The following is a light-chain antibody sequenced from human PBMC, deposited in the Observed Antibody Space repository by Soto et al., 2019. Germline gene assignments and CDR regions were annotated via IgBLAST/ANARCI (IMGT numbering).Light chain of an antibody. CDR2: DAS. J-gene: IGKJ1*01. CDR3: QEYNSYSRA. V-gene: IGKV1-5*01. Sequence: FQMTESPSTLSASVGDRVTITCRASQSISSWLAWYQQKPGKAPKLLIYDASSLESGVPSRFSGSGSGTEFTLTISSLQSDDFATYYCQEYNSYSRAFGQGTKVDIK. CDR1: QSISSW.